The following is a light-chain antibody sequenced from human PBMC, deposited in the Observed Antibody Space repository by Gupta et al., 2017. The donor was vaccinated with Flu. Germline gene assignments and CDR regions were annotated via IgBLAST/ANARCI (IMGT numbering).Light chain of an antibody. Sequence: QSALTQPPSTSVTPGPRVTISCSGGSSNIGFNHVYWYQQYPGTAPKLLSYRDVQRPSGVPDRFSGSKSGTSGYLAITGLRPEDEADDDGAAWNDTLRGPVFGGGTKLTVL. V-gene: IGLV1-47*01. CDR2: RDV. CDR3: AAWNDTLRGPV. CDR1: SSNIGFNH. J-gene: IGLJ3*02.